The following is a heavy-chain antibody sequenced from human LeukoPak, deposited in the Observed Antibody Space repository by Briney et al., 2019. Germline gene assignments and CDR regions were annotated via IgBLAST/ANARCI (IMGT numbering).Heavy chain of an antibody. D-gene: IGHD1-26*01. CDR1: GYSFPTYW. CDR3: ARHSDSGMDV. J-gene: IGHJ6*02. Sequence: GESLKISSQGSGYSFPTYWISWVRQIPGKGLEWMGRIDCSDSYSNYSPSFKGHVTISADKSTGTAYLQWSSLKASDTALYYCARHSDSGMDVWGQGTTVTVSS. CDR2: IDCSDSYS. V-gene: IGHV5-10-1*01.